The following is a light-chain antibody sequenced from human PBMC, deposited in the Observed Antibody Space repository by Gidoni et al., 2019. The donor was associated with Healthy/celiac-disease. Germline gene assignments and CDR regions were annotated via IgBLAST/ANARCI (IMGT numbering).Light chain of an antibody. CDR2: RNN. CDR3: AAWDDSLSGPV. CDR1: SSNIGSNY. V-gene: IGLV1-47*01. J-gene: IGLJ1*01. Sequence: QSVLTQPPSASGTPGQRVTISCSGSSSNIGSNYVYWYQQLPGTAPKLLIYRNNQRPSGVPDRFSDSKSGTSASLAISGLRSEDEADYYCAAWDDSLSGPVFGTGTKVTVL.